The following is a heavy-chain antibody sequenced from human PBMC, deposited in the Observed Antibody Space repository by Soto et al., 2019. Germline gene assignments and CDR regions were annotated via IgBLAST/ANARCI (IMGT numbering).Heavy chain of an antibody. V-gene: IGHV3-21*01. Sequence: GGSLRLSCAASGFTFSSYSMNWVRQAPGKGLEWVSSISSSSSYIYYADSVKGRFTISRDNAKNSLYLQMNSLRAEDTAVYYCARDLYYYDAGAFDIWGQGILVTVSS. CDR3: ARDLYYYDAGAFDI. CDR2: ISSSSSYI. D-gene: IGHD3-22*01. CDR1: GFTFSSYS. J-gene: IGHJ3*02.